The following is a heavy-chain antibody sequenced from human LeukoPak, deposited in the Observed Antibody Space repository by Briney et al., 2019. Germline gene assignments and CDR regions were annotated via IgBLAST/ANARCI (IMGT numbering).Heavy chain of an antibody. D-gene: IGHD3-16*02. CDR3: ARSEDYDYVWGSYRYIFDY. Sequence: GGSLRLSCAASGFTFSSYAMHWVRQAPGKGLEYVSAISSNGGSTYYANSVKGRFTISRDNSKNTLYLQMGSLRAEDMAVYYCARSEDYDYVWGSYRYIFDYWGQGTPVTVSS. CDR1: GFTFSSYA. CDR2: ISSNGGST. J-gene: IGHJ4*02. V-gene: IGHV3-64*01.